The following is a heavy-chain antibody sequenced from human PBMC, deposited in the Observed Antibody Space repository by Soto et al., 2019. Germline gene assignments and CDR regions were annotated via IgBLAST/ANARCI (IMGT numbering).Heavy chain of an antibody. D-gene: IGHD3-10*01. CDR2: IIPIFGTA. CDR1: GGTFSSYA. V-gene: IGHV1-69*06. CDR3: ARVLTVRGVITPREDY. Sequence: HVQLVQSGAEVKKPGSSVKVSCKASGGTFSSYAISWVRQAPGQGLEWMGGIIPIFGTANYAQKFQGRVTITAGKSTSTAYMELSSLISEDTAVYYCARVLTVRGVITPREDYWGQGTLVTVSS. J-gene: IGHJ4*02.